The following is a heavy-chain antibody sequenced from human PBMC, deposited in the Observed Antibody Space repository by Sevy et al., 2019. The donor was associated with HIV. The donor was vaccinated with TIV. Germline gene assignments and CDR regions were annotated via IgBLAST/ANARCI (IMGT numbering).Heavy chain of an antibody. Sequence: GGSLRLSCAASGFTFSSYSMNWVRQAPGKGLEWVSGISWNSGSIGYADSVKGRFTISRDNAKNSLYLQMNSLRAEDTALYYCAKDMGEGRDYYYGMHVWGQGTTVTVSS. V-gene: IGHV3-9*01. CDR1: GFTFSSYS. D-gene: IGHD3-16*01. CDR3: AKDMGEGRDYYYGMHV. J-gene: IGHJ6*02. CDR2: ISWNSGSI.